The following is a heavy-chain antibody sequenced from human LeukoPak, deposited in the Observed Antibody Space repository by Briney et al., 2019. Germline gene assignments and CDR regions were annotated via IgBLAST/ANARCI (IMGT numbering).Heavy chain of an antibody. Sequence: QPGGSLRLSCAASGLTFSSYAMSWVRQAPGRGLEWVSAISGSGTSTYYADSVKGRFTISRDNSKNTLYLQMNSLRAEDTAVYYCAKRIDNYYDSSVGAFDIWGQGTMVTVSS. J-gene: IGHJ3*02. CDR1: GLTFSSYA. CDR3: AKRIDNYYDSSVGAFDI. V-gene: IGHV3-23*01. D-gene: IGHD3-22*01. CDR2: ISGSGTST.